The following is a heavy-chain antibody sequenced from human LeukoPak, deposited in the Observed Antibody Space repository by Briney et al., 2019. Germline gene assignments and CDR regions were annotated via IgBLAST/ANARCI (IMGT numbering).Heavy chain of an antibody. V-gene: IGHV3-48*01. Sequence: GGSLRLSCAASGFTFSSYSMNWVRQAPGKGLEWVSYISSSSSTIYYADSVKGRFTISRDNAKNSLYLQMNSLRAEDTAVYYCARRYCSGGSCYSLDYWGQGTLVTVSP. CDR1: GFTFSSYS. CDR2: ISSSSSTI. CDR3: ARRYCSGGSCYSLDY. J-gene: IGHJ4*02. D-gene: IGHD2-15*01.